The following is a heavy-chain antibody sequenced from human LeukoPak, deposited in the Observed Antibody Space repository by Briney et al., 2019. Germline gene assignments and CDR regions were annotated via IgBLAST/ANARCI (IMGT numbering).Heavy chain of an antibody. Sequence: ASVKVSCKASGYTFTGYYMHWVRQAPGQGLEWMGWISAYNGNTNYAQKLQGRVTMTTDTSTSTAYMELRSLRSDDTAVYYCARVGHYYDFWSGYFFDYWGQGTLVTVSS. D-gene: IGHD3-3*01. J-gene: IGHJ4*02. V-gene: IGHV1-18*04. CDR1: GYTFTGYY. CDR3: ARVGHYYDFWSGYFFDY. CDR2: ISAYNGNT.